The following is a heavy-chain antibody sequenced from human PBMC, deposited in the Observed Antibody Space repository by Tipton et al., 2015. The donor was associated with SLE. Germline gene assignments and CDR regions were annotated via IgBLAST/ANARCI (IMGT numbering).Heavy chain of an antibody. CDR2: MFYSGST. Sequence: TLSLTCTVSGASITNSRYSWDWIRQPPGRGLEWIGSMFYSGSTFYNPSLKSRVTISVDTSENLFSLRLTSVTAAGTGLYYCARQGFDDKYYDYWGQGTLVTVSS. D-gene: IGHD3-10*01. CDR1: GASITNSRYS. J-gene: IGHJ4*02. V-gene: IGHV4-39*01. CDR3: ARQGFDDKYYDY.